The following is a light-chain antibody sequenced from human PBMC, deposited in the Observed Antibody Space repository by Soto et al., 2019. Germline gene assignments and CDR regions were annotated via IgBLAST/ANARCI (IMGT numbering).Light chain of an antibody. CDR3: MQALQTPFT. Sequence: DIVMTRSPLSLPVTPGEPASIYCGSSQSLLHSNGYNYLDWYLQKPGQSPQLLIYLGSNRTSRVPARFSGSGSGTDFTLNISRVEAEDVGVYYCMQALQTPFTFGPGTKVDIK. J-gene: IGKJ3*01. CDR2: LGS. CDR1: QSLLHSNGYNY. V-gene: IGKV2-28*01.